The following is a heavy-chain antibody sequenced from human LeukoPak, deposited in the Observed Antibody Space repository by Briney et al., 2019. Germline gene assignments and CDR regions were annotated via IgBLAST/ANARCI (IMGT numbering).Heavy chain of an antibody. CDR3: ARSSWSGYPLADQ. J-gene: IGHJ4*02. V-gene: IGHV3-23*01. CDR1: GFTFNIYA. CDR2: ISAAGTT. Sequence: GGSLRLSFSVSGFTFNIYAMNCVRQAPGKGLEWVSTISAAGTTKYADSVKGRFTISRDNYKNTLYLQMNSMRAEDTSLYFCARSSWSGYPLADQWGQGTLVTVSS. D-gene: IGHD3/OR15-3a*01.